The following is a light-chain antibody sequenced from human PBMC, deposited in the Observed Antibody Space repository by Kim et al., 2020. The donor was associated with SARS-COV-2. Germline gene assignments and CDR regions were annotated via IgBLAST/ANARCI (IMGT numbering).Light chain of an antibody. CDR2: WAS. J-gene: IGKJ1*01. Sequence: RATIHCKSSQSVLHTNDKDYLSWYQQKAGQPPKLFITWASTRESGVSDRFSGSGSGTDFTLTISSLQAEDVAVYYCLQDYDTPPTFGQGTKVDIK. CDR3: LQDYDTPPT. V-gene: IGKV4-1*01. CDR1: QSVLHTNDKDY.